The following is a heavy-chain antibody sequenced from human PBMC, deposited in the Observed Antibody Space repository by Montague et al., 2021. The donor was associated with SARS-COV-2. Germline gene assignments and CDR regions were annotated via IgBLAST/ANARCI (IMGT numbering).Heavy chain of an antibody. D-gene: IGHD5-12*01. Sequence: SETLSLTCAVHGGSFSGYYWSWIRQPPGKGLEWIGEINHSGSTNYNPSLKSRVTISVDTSKNQFSLKLSSVTAADTAVYYCARAHSGSWAHLDNWGQGSLVTVSS. V-gene: IGHV4-34*01. CDR2: INHSGST. CDR1: GGSFSGYY. J-gene: IGHJ4*02. CDR3: ARAHSGSWAHLDN.